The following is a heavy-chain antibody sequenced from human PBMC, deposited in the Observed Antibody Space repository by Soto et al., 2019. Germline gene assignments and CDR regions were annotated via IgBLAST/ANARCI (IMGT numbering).Heavy chain of an antibody. CDR3: ARENAVPAAIIRYYYYGMDV. V-gene: IGHV3-33*01. CDR2: IWYDGSNK. J-gene: IGHJ6*02. D-gene: IGHD2-2*02. CDR1: GFTFSSYG. Sequence: GGSLRLSCAASGFTFSSYGMHWVRQAPGKGLEWVAVIWYDGSNKYYADSGKGRFTISRDNSKNTLYLQMNSLSAEDTAVYYCARENAVPAAIIRYYYYGMDVWGQGTTVTVSS.